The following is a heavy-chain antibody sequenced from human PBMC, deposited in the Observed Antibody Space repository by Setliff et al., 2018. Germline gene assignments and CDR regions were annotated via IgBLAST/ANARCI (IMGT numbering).Heavy chain of an antibody. J-gene: IGHJ3*02. CDR2: IYPGDSDT. CDR1: GYSFTSYW. CDR3: ARPDQRGYYLEGAFDI. V-gene: IGHV5-51*01. D-gene: IGHD3-22*01. Sequence: PGESLKISCKGSGYSFTSYWIGWVRQMPGKGLEWMGIIYPGDSDTRYSPSFQGQVTISADKSISTAYLQWSSLKASDTAMYYCARPDQRGYYLEGAFDIWGQGTMVTVSS.